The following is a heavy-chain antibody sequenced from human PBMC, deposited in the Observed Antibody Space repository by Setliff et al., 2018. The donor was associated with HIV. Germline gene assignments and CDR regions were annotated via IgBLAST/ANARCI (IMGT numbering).Heavy chain of an antibody. CDR3: ARDSPLSHFDY. D-gene: IGHD2-21*01. V-gene: IGHV1-69-2*01. J-gene: IGHJ4*02. Sequence: ASVKVSCKASGYTFTDYYMHWVQQAPGKGLEWMGRVDPEDGSSYYADSVRGRFTISRDNYKNTLYLQMNSLRPEDTAVYYCARDSPLSHFDYWGQGILVTVSS. CDR2: VDPEDGSS. CDR1: GYTFTDYY.